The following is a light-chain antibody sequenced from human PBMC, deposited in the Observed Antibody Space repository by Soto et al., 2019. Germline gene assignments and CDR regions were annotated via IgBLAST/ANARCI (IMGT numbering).Light chain of an antibody. J-gene: IGKJ5*01. CDR3: QQYGSSLF. Sequence: EIVLTHSPGTLSLYPWERATLSCRASQSVSSSYLAWYQQIPGQAPRLLIYGASSRATGIPDRFSGSGSGTDFTLTISRLEPEDFAVYYCQQYGSSLFFGQGTRLEIK. CDR2: GAS. V-gene: IGKV3-20*01. CDR1: QSVSSSY.